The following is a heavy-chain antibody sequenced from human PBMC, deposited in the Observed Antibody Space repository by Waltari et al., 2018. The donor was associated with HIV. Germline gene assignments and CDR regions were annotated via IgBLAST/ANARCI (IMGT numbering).Heavy chain of an antibody. CDR2: INHNGST. V-gene: IGHV4-34*01. CDR1: GGPLRGSY. D-gene: IGHD3-3*01. CDR3: GRAGSYDFWSAYRYYGMDV. J-gene: IGHJ6*02. Sequence: QVQLQLWGAELLTTSETLSLTCADAGGPLRGSYWRWIRQPPGKGLEWIGEINHNGSTNYYPSLKSRVLISVGTSKNHFSLKQSSVTAADTAVYYCGRAGSYDFWSAYRYYGMDVWGQETTVTVSS.